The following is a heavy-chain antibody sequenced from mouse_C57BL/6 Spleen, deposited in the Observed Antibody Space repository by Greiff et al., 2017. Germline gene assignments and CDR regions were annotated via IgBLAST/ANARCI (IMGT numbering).Heavy chain of an antibody. CDR1: GFNIKDDY. CDR3: TWMVTSSMDY. V-gene: IGHV14-4*01. J-gene: IGHJ4*01. Sequence: EVQLQESGAELVRPGASVKLSCTASGFNIKDDYMHWVKQRPEQGLEWIGWIDPENGDTEYASKFQGKATITADTSSNTAYLQLSSLTSEDTAVYYCTWMVTSSMDYWGQGTSVTVSS. D-gene: IGHD2-3*01. CDR2: IDPENGDT.